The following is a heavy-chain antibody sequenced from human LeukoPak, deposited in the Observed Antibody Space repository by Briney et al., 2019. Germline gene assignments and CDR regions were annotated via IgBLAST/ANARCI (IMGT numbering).Heavy chain of an antibody. Sequence: GESLRLSCAASGFTFSSYGMSSVRKAPGKGLEWVANIKQDGSEKYYVDSVKGRFTISRDNAKYSLYLQMNSLRAEDTAVYYCARERPPYDFWSGYDGYYFDYWGQGTLVTVSS. CDR3: ARERPPYDFWSGYDGYYFDY. CDR2: IKQDGSEK. J-gene: IGHJ4*02. D-gene: IGHD3-3*01. V-gene: IGHV3-7*01. CDR1: GFTFSSYG.